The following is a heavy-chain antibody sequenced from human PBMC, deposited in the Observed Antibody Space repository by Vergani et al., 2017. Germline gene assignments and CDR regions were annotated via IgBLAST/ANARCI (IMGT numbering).Heavy chain of an antibody. D-gene: IGHD5-12*01. V-gene: IGHV4-30-4*08. Sequence: QVQLQESGPGLVKPSQTLSLTCTVSGGAISSGDYYWSWIRQPPGKGLEWIGYIYYSGSTYYNPSLKSRVTISVDTSKNQFSLKLSSVTAADTAVYYCASRKVGVKWLRSFDLWGRGTLVTVSS. J-gene: IGHJ2*01. CDR3: ASRKVGVKWLRSFDL. CDR2: IYYSGST. CDR1: GGAISSGDYY.